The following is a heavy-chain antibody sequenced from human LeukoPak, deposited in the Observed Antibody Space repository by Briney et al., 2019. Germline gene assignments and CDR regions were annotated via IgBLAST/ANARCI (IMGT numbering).Heavy chain of an antibody. Sequence: SETLSLTCTVSGDSISSFYWSWIRQPAGKGLEWIGRIYTNGDTNYNSSLKSRVTMSIDTSMNQFSLNLRSLTAADTAVYYCAREGYSSGWYRGYFDLRGRGTLVTVSS. V-gene: IGHV4-4*07. CDR3: AREGYSSGWYRGYFDL. CDR1: GDSISSFY. D-gene: IGHD6-19*01. J-gene: IGHJ2*01. CDR2: IYTNGDT.